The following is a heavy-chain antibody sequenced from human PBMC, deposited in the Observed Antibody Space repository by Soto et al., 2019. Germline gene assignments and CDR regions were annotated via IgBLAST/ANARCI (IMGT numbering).Heavy chain of an antibody. J-gene: IGHJ5*02. V-gene: IGHV4-34*01. D-gene: IGHD5-18*01. CDR1: GGSFSGYY. CDR3: ARTRADTAMVYSWFDP. CDR2: INHSGST. Sequence: PSETLSLTCAVYGGSFSGYYWSWIRQPPGKGLEWIGEINHSGSTNYNPSLKSRVTTSVDTSKNQFSLKLSSVTAAGTAVYYCARTRADTAMVYSWFDPWGQGTLVTV.